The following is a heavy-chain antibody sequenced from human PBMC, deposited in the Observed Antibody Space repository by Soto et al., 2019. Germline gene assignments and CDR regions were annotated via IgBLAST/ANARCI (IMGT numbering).Heavy chain of an antibody. CDR2: IKSKVDGGTT. Sequence: GGSLRLSCAGSGFLFSNAGINWVRKAPGKGLEWVGRIKSKVDGGTTDFAAPVKGRFSISRDDAKNTVFLQMNSLKTEDTAVYHCTTDHPYKYDGGCYDHWGQGTQVTVSS. V-gene: IGHV3-15*07. CDR1: GFLFSNAG. D-gene: IGHD3-22*01. J-gene: IGHJ4*02. CDR3: TTDHPYKYDGGCYDH.